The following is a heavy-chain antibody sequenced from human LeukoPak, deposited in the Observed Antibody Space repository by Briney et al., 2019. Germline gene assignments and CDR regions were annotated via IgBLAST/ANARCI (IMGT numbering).Heavy chain of an antibody. V-gene: IGHV3-48*01. CDR1: GFTFSDYS. CDR2: IGSSSSTI. J-gene: IGHJ6*03. CDR3: AKGPMRYSCGGDCYTYYYYMDA. Sequence: PGGSLRLSCAASGFTFSDYSMNWVRQAPGKGLEWVSYIGSSSSTINYAGSVKGRFTASRDNAKNSLYLQMNSLRVEDTAVYYCAKGPMRYSCGGDCYTYYYYMDAWGKGTTVTISS. D-gene: IGHD2-21*02.